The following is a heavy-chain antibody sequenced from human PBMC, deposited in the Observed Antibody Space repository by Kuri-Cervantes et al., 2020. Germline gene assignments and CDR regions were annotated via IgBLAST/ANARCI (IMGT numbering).Heavy chain of an antibody. D-gene: IGHD3-22*01. Sequence: ESLKISCTVSGGSISSSSYYWGWIRQPPGKGLEWIGSIYYSGGTYYNPSLKSRVTISVDTSKNQFSLKLSSVTAADTAVYYCASRPDSSGYYIDYWGQGTLVTVSS. CDR2: IYYSGGT. V-gene: IGHV4-39*07. J-gene: IGHJ4*02. CDR1: GGSISSSSYY. CDR3: ASRPDSSGYYIDY.